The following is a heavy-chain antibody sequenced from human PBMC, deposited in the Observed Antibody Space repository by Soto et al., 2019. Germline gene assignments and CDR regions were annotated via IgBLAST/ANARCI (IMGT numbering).Heavy chain of an antibody. J-gene: IGHJ4*02. V-gene: IGHV4-4*02. CDR2: IYNSGST. CDR1: AGSISRSNW. D-gene: IGHD3-10*01. Sequence: QVQLQESSPGLVKHSGTLALTCAVSAGSISRSNWWRWVRQPPGKGMEWIGDIYNSGSTNYNTSLKSRVDISVDKSKKQFSLKLSAVTVADTAVYYCAGRDGSGSYGLDYWGQGTLVTVSS. CDR3: AGRDGSGSYGLDY.